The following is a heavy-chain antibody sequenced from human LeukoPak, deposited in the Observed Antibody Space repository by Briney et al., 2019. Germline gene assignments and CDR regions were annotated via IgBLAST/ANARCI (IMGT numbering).Heavy chain of an antibody. V-gene: IGHV4-59*09. CDR3: ARGGSAMALGY. D-gene: IGHD5-18*01. Sequence: WIGYFYYSASPNYNPSLKSRVTISVDTSKNQFSLKLSSVTAADTAVYYCARGGSAMALGYWGQGTLVTVSS. CDR2: FYYSASP. J-gene: IGHJ4*02.